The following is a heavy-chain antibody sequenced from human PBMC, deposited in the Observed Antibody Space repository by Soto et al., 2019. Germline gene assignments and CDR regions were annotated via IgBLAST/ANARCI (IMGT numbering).Heavy chain of an antibody. D-gene: IGHD3-10*01. J-gene: IGHJ6*03. CDR3: GVWLGEFLYYSYMDV. CDR2: IKQDGSEK. Sequence: PGGSLRLSCAASGFTFSSYWMSWVRQAPGKGLEWVANIKQDGSEKYYVDSVKGRFTISRDNAKNSLYLQMNSLRAEDTAVYYWGVWLGEFLYYSYMDVWGKGTRVTVPS. V-gene: IGHV3-7*05. CDR1: GFTFSSYW.